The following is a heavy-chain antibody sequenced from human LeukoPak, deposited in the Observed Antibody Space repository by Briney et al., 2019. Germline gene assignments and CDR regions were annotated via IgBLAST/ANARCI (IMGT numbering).Heavy chain of an antibody. CDR1: GGPISSSSYY. V-gene: IGHV4-39*01. CDR3: ARWGISSRDAFDI. Sequence: SSETLSLTCTVSGGPISSSSYYWRWVRQPPGKGLEWIGSIYYSGSTYYNPSLKSRVTISVDTSKNQFSLKLSSVTAADTAVYYCARWGISSRDAFDIWGQGTMVTVSS. CDR2: IYYSGST. D-gene: IGHD3-16*01. J-gene: IGHJ3*02.